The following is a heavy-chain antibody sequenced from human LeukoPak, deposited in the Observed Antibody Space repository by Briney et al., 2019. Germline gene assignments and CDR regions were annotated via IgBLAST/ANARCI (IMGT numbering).Heavy chain of an antibody. CDR3: ARAPYYDSGGLFDY. CDR1: GGSISSYY. V-gene: IGHV4-59*01. CDR2: IYYSGST. J-gene: IGHJ4*02. Sequence: PSETLSLTCTVSGGSISSYYWSWIRQPPGKGLEWIGYIYYSGSTNYNPSLKSRVTISVDTSKNQFSLKLSSVTAADTAVYYCARAPYYDSGGLFDYWGQGTLVTVSS. D-gene: IGHD3-22*01.